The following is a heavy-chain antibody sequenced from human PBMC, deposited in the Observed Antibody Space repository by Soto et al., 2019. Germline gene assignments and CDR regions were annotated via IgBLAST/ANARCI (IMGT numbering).Heavy chain of an antibody. J-gene: IGHJ4*02. CDR2: IYYSGST. V-gene: IGHV4-59*01. CDR3: ARSAVGTAMARRGYYFDY. CDR1: GGSISSYY. Sequence: PSETLSLTCTVSGGSISSYYWSWIRQPPGKGLEWIGYIYYSGSTNYNPSLKSRVTISVDTSKNQFSLKLSSVTAADTAVYYCARSAVGTAMARRGYYFDYWGQGTLVTVSS. D-gene: IGHD5-18*01.